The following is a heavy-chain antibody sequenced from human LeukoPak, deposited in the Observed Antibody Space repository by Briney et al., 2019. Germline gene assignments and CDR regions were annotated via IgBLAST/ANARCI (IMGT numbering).Heavy chain of an antibody. CDR3: ARDGIAAAGVDY. CDR1: GFTFSSYG. Sequence: TGGSLRLSCAASGFTFSSYGMHWVRQAPGKGLEWVAVIWYDGSNKYYADSAKGRFTISRDNSKNTLYLQMNSLRAEDTAVYYCARDGIAAAGVDYWGQGTLVTVSS. V-gene: IGHV3-33*01. D-gene: IGHD6-13*01. J-gene: IGHJ4*02. CDR2: IWYDGSNK.